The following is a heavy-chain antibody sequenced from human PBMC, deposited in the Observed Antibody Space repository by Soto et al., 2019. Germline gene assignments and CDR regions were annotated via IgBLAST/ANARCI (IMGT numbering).Heavy chain of an antibody. Sequence: EVQLVESGGGLVQPGGSLRLSCAASGFSFSTYWMYWVRQAPGKGLVWVSRINVDGNTINYADSVKGRFTASRDNAKNTLYLQMSGLRAEDTAVYYCARDEGRQGPEYFHHWGQGTLVTVSS. J-gene: IGHJ1*01. CDR1: GFSFSTYW. V-gene: IGHV3-74*01. CDR3: ARDEGRQGPEYFHH. CDR2: INVDGNTI.